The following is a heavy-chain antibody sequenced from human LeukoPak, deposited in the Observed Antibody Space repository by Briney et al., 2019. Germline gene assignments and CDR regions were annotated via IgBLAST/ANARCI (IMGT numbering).Heavy chain of an antibody. CDR1: GFTFSSYA. V-gene: IGHV3-23*01. CDR3: AKESFYRHAASGYVDY. J-gene: IGHJ4*02. CDR2: ISGSGGST. D-gene: IGHD3-3*01. Sequence: GGSLRLSCAASGFTFSSYAIGWVRQAPGKGLEWVSAISGSGGSTYYADSVKGRFTISRDNSENTLYLQMNSLRAEDTAVYYCAKESFYRHAASGYVDYWGQGTLVTVSS.